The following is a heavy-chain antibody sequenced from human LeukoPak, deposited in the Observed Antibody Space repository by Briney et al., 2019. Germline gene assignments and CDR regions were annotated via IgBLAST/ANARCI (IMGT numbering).Heavy chain of an antibody. CDR1: GGTFSSYA. CDR3: ERALRIAARPEYYYYMDV. J-gene: IGHJ6*03. D-gene: IGHD6-6*01. Sequence: SVKVSCKASGGTFSSYAISWVRQAPGQELAWMGGIFPIFGTENYAQKFQGRVTITTDESTSTAYMELSSLRSEDTAVYYCERALRIAARPEYYYYMDVWGKGTTVTVSS. V-gene: IGHV1-69*05. CDR2: IFPIFGTE.